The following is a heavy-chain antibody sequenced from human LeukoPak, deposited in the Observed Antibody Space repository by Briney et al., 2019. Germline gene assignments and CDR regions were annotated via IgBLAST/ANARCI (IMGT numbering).Heavy chain of an antibody. D-gene: IGHD5-24*01. Sequence: GGSLRLSCTASGFSFSRYWLSWVRQAPGKGLEWVANIKFDGNEKYYVDSVKGRFTISRDNAKNLLYLQMNSLRAEDTAIYYCARLDEAFDNWGQGTLVTVSS. J-gene: IGHJ4*02. CDR3: ARLDEAFDN. CDR1: GFSFSRYW. V-gene: IGHV3-7*01. CDR2: IKFDGNEK.